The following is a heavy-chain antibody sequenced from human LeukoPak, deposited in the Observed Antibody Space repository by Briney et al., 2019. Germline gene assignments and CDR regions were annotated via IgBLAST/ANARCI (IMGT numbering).Heavy chain of an antibody. CDR2: IYSGGST. Sequence: PGGSLRLPCAASGFTVSSNYMIWVRQAPGKGLEWGSVIYSGGSTYYADSVKGRFTISRDNSKNTLYLQMNSLRAEDTAVYYCARVSVPQVYYYMDVWGKGTTVTVSS. CDR3: ARVSVPQVYYYMDV. V-gene: IGHV3-53*01. CDR1: GFTVSSNY. D-gene: IGHD6-6*01. J-gene: IGHJ6*03.